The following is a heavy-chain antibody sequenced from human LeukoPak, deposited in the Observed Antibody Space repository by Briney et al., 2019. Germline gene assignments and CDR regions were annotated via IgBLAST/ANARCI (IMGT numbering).Heavy chain of an antibody. CDR2: ISYDGSNK. Sequence: HTGGSLRLSCAASGFTFSSYGMHWVRQAPGKGLEWVAVISYDGSNKYYADSVKGRFTISRDNSKNTLYLQMNSLRAEDTAVYYCAKGPPRGIEGDWFDPWGQGTLVTVSS. D-gene: IGHD3-16*01. CDR1: GFTFSSYG. CDR3: AKGPPRGIEGDWFDP. J-gene: IGHJ5*02. V-gene: IGHV3-30*18.